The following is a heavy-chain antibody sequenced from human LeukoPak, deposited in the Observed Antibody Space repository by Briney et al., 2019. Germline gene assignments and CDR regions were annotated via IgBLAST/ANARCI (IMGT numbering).Heavy chain of an antibody. CDR1: GYTFTCYY. D-gene: IGHD3-10*01. J-gene: IGHJ4*02. CDR2: INPNSGGT. CDR3: AREDKLLWFGELFLDY. V-gene: IGHV1-2*06. Sequence: ASVKVSCKASGYTFTCYYMHWVRQAPGKGLEWMGRINPNSGGTNYAQKFQGRVTMTRDTSISTAYMELSRLRSDDTAVYYCAREDKLLWFGELFLDYWGQGTLVTVSS.